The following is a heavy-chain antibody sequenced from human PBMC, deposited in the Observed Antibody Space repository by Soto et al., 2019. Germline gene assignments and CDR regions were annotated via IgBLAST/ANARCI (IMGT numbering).Heavy chain of an antibody. Sequence: PGESLKISCKGSGYSFTSYWIGWVRQMPGKGLEWMGIIYPGDSGTRYSPSFQGQVTISADKSISTAYLQWSSLKASDTAMYYCARHKNIWSGPFDYWGQGTLVTVSS. D-gene: IGHD3-3*01. CDR1: GYSFTSYW. CDR3: ARHKNIWSGPFDY. V-gene: IGHV5-51*01. J-gene: IGHJ4*02. CDR2: IYPGDSGT.